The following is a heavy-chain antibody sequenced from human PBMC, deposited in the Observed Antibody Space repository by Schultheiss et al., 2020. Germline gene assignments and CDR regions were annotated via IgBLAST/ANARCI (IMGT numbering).Heavy chain of an antibody. V-gene: IGHV2-5*02. D-gene: IGHD1-1*01. CDR1: GFSLSTSGVG. CDR2: IYWDDDK. J-gene: IGHJ3*02. Sequence: SGPTLVKPTQTLTMTCSFSGFSLSTSGVGVGWLRQPPEKALEWLALIYWDDDKRYSPSLQSRLAITKDTSKNQVVLALTNVDPVDTATYYCARILEPGDAFDIWGQATMVTVSS. CDR3: ARILEPGDAFDI.